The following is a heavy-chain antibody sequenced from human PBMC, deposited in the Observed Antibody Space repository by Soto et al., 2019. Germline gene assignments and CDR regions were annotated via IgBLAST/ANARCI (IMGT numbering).Heavy chain of an antibody. D-gene: IGHD3-22*01. CDR2: ISAYNGNT. CDR3: ARDRVWAGSPPSSYYYDSSGYSGPTDY. V-gene: IGHV1-18*01. J-gene: IGHJ4*02. Sequence: ASVKVSCEASGYNFTSYGISWVRQAPGQGLEWMGWISAYNGNTNYAQKLQGRVTMTTDTSTSTAYMELRSLRSDDTAVYYCARDRVWAGSPPSSYYYDSSGYSGPTDYWGQGTLVTVSS. CDR1: GYNFTSYG.